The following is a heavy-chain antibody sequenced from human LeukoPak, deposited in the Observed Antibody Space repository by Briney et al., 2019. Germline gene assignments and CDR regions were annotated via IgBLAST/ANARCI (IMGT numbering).Heavy chain of an antibody. CDR3: ARRWNYGRNYYIDV. CDR1: GGSISSSSYY. J-gene: IGHJ6*03. CDR2: IYYSGST. V-gene: IGHV4-39*01. D-gene: IGHD1-7*01. Sequence: SETLSLTCTVSGGSISSSSYYWGWIRQPPGKGLEWIGSIYYSGSTYYNPSLKSRVTISVDTSKNQFSLKLSSVTAADTAVYYCARRWNYGRNYYIDVWGKGATVSVSS.